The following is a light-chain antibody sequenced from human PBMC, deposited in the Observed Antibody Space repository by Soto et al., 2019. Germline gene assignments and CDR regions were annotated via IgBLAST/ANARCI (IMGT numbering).Light chain of an antibody. J-gene: IGLJ2*01. CDR1: SSDVGTYSF. V-gene: IGLV2-14*03. CDR3: SSYTSSTVV. Sequence: QSALTQPASVSGSPGQSIAISCTGISSDVGTYSFVSWYQHHPGKAPKLMIYDVSNRPSGVSSRFSGSKSDNTASLTISGLQAEDEADYYCSSYTSSTVVFGGGTKLTVL. CDR2: DVS.